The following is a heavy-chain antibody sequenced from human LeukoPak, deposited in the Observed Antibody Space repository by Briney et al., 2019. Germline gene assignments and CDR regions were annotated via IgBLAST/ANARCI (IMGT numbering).Heavy chain of an antibody. CDR2: LYSDGNT. CDR3: ARGVEPLAANTLAY. Sequence: PGGSLRLSCAASGLTVITNDMTWVRQAPGKGHEWVSVLYSDGNTKYADSVQGRFTISRDNSKNTLYLEMNSLSPDDTAVYYCARGVEPLAANTLAYWGQGTRVTVSS. V-gene: IGHV3-53*01. D-gene: IGHD3-16*01. J-gene: IGHJ4*02. CDR1: GLTVITND.